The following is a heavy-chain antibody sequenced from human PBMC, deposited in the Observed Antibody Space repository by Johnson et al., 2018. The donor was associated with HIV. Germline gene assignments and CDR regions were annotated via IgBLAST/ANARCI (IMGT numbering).Heavy chain of an antibody. CDR3: ANPPSMGADAFDI. Sequence: QMLLVESGGGLVQPGGSLRLSCAASGFTFSSYGMHWVRQAPGKGLEWVEVIWYDGSNKYYADSVKGRFTISRDNSKNTLYLQMNSRRAEDTAVYYCANPPSMGADAFDIWGQGTMVTVSS. J-gene: IGHJ3*02. CDR2: IWYDGSNK. D-gene: IGHD3-16*01. V-gene: IGHV3-33*08. CDR1: GFTFSSYG.